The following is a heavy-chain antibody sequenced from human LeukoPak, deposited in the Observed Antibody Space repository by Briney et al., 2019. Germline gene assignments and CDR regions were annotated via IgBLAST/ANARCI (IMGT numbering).Heavy chain of an antibody. V-gene: IGHV1-46*01. J-gene: IGHJ6*04. CDR1: GYTFTSYY. D-gene: IGHD2-2*01. CDR3: ARESRYCSSTSCYGGFDYYYGMDV. Sequence: ASVKVSCKASGYTFTSYYMHWVRQAPGQGLEWMGIINPSGGSTSYAQKFQGRVTMTRDTSTSTVYVELSSLRSEDTAVYYCARESRYCSSTSCYGGFDYYYGMDVWGKGTTVTVSS. CDR2: INPSGGST.